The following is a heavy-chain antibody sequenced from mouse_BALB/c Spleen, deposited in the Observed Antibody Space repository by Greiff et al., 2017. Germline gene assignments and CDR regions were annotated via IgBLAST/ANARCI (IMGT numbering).Heavy chain of an antibody. CDR2: ISSGSSTI. CDR3: ARRAGVYAMDY. J-gene: IGHJ4*01. D-gene: IGHD3-1*01. CDR1: GFTFSSFG. V-gene: IGHV5-17*02. Sequence: DVKLQESGGGLVQPGGSRKLSCAASGFTFSSFGMHWVRQAPEKGLEWVAYISSGSSTIYYADTVKGRFTISRDNPKNTLFLQMTSLRSEDTAMYYCARRAGVYAMDYWGQGTSVTVSS.